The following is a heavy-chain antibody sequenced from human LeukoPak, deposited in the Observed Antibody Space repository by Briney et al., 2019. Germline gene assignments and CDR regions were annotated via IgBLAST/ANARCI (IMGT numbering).Heavy chain of an antibody. CDR1: GGTFSSYA. CDR3: ASLGALWVQQRSFDY. CDR2: IIPIFGTA. J-gene: IGHJ4*02. D-gene: IGHD6-13*01. V-gene: IGHV1-69*05. Sequence: SVKVSCKASGGTFSSYAISWVRQAPGQGLEWMGGIIPIFGTANYAQKFQGRVTITTDESTSTAYMELSSLRSEDTAVYYCASLGALWVQQRSFDYWGQGTLDTVSS.